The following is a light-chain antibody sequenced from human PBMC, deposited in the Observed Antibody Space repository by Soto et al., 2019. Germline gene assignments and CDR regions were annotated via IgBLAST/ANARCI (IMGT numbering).Light chain of an antibody. CDR3: MQAIQTIT. CDR2: LGS. Sequence: DIVMTQSPLSLPVTPGEPASISCRSSQSLLHSNGYNYLDWYLQKPGQSPHLLIYLGSNRASGVPDRFSDSGSGTDFTLKISRVEAEDVGVYYCMQAIQTITFGQGTRLEIK. V-gene: IGKV2-28*01. J-gene: IGKJ5*01. CDR1: QSLLHSNGYNY.